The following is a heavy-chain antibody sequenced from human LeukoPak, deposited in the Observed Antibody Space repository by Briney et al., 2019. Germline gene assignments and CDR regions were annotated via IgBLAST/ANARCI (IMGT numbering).Heavy chain of an antibody. V-gene: IGHV4-61*02. Sequence: SETLSLTCTVSGGSISSDSYYWSWIRQPAGKGLEWIGRIYSSGSTNYNPSLKSRVTISIDTSKNQFSLKLSSVTAADTAVYYCARGYSSWASDYWGQGTLVTVSS. D-gene: IGHD6-19*01. CDR1: GGSISSDSYY. J-gene: IGHJ4*02. CDR2: IYSSGST. CDR3: ARGYSSWASDY.